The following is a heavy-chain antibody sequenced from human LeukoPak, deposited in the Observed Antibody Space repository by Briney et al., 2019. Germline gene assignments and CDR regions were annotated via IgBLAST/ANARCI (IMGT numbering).Heavy chain of an antibody. J-gene: IGHJ3*02. CDR2: IIPIFGTA. Sequence: SVKVSYKASGGTFSSYAISWVRQAPGQGLEWMGGIIPIFGTANYAQKFQGRVTITTDESTSTAYMELSSLRSEDTAVYYCAREETGYCSSTSCLQRDAFDIWGQGTMVTVSS. CDR3: AREETGYCSSTSCLQRDAFDI. V-gene: IGHV1-69*05. D-gene: IGHD2-2*01. CDR1: GGTFSSYA.